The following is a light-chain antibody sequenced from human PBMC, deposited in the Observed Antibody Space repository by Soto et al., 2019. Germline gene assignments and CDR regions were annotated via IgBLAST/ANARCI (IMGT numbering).Light chain of an antibody. CDR3: HQRSNWPIT. J-gene: IGKJ4*01. Sequence: EIVLTQSPATLSLSPGERATLSCRASQSVSSYLAWYKQKPGQAPRLLIYDASNRATGIPARFSGSGSGTDFTLTISSLGPEDFSVYYCHQRSNWPITFGGGTKVEIK. V-gene: IGKV3-11*01. CDR1: QSVSSY. CDR2: DAS.